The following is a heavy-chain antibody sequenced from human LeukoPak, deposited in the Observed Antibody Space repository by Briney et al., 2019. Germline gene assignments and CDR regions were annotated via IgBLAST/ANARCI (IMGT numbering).Heavy chain of an antibody. CDR1: GFTFSNFA. V-gene: IGHV3-23*01. CDR2: TTGYGAT. D-gene: IGHD6-13*01. J-gene: IGHJ5*02. Sequence: PGGSLRLSCAASGFTFSNFAMMWVRQAPGTGLQRVSTTTGYGATFYADSVRGRFTIFRDTSMNTLFLQMKSLGAEDTAVYYCAKGAAAGKVDWFDPWGQGTLVTVSS. CDR3: AKGAAAGKVDWFDP.